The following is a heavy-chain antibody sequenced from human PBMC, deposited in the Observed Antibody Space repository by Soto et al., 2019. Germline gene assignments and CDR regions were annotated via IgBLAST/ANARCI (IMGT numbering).Heavy chain of an antibody. CDR1: GGTFSSYA. D-gene: IGHD3-22*01. Sequence: QVQLVQSGAEVKKPGSSVKVSCKASGGTFSSYAISWVRQAPGQGLEWMGGIIPIFGTADYAQKFQGRVTIPADESTSTAYMELSSLRSEDTAVYYCASHYDSSGDYYRGLDYWGQGTLVTVSS. CDR3: ASHYDSSGDYYRGLDY. CDR2: IIPIFGTA. J-gene: IGHJ4*02. V-gene: IGHV1-69*12.